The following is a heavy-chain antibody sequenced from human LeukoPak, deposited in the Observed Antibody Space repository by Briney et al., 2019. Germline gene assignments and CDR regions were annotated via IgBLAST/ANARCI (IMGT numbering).Heavy chain of an antibody. J-gene: IGHJ6*03. CDR2: INPNSGGT. CDR1: GYTFTGYY. CDR3: ARVVPAATDYYYYYMDV. Sequence: ASVKASCKASGYTFTGYYMHWVRQAPGQGLEWMGWINPNSGGTNYAQKFQGRVTMTRDTSISTAYMELSRLRSDDTAVYYCARVVPAATDYYYYYMDVWGKGTTVTVSS. D-gene: IGHD2-2*01. V-gene: IGHV1-2*02.